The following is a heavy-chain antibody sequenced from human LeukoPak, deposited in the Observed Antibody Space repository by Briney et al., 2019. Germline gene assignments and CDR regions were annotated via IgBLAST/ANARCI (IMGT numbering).Heavy chain of an antibody. V-gene: IGHV4-39*07. D-gene: IGHD4-17*01. CDR1: GGSISSSSHY. CDR3: ATYDATVTKGFDI. J-gene: IGHJ3*02. CDR2: IYYSGST. Sequence: SETLSLTCTVSGGSISSSSHYWGWIRQPPGKGLEWIGSIYYSGSTNYNPSLKSRLTISVDTSKKQFSLKLGSVTAADTAVYYCATYDATVTKGFDIWGQGTMVTVSS.